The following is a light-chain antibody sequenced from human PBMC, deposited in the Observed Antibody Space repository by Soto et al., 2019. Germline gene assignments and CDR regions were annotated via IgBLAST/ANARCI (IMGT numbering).Light chain of an antibody. CDR3: CAYAGSSTFV. CDR2: EAS. CDR1: SSDVGSYDL. Sequence: QSALTQPASVSGSPGQSITISCTGTSSDVGSYDLVSWYQQHPGKAPQLMIYEASKRPSGVSHRFSGSKSGNTASLTISGLQAEDEADYYCCAYAGSSTFVFGGGTKLTVL. V-gene: IGLV2-23*02. J-gene: IGLJ2*01.